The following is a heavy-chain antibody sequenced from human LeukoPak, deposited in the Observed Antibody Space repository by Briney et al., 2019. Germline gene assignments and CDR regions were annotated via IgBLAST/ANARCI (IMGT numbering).Heavy chain of an antibody. Sequence: SETLSLTCTVSGGSISSSSYYWGWIRQPPGKGLEYTGSIYYSGSTYYNPSLKSRVTISVDTSKNQFSLELSSVTAADTAVYYCARRGGYCSGVSCLSWFDPWGQGTLVTVSS. V-gene: IGHV4-39*01. CDR1: GGSISSSSYY. CDR3: ARRGGYCSGVSCLSWFDP. CDR2: IYYSGST. D-gene: IGHD2-15*01. J-gene: IGHJ5*02.